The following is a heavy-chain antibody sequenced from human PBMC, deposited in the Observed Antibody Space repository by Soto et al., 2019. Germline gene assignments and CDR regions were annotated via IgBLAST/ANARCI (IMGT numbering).Heavy chain of an antibody. D-gene: IGHD3-9*01. V-gene: IGHV1-2*06. CDR1: EGTFGSYT. Sequence: XSVKVCCKASEGTFGSYTISLVRQAPGQGLDWMGRINPNSGGTIYAQRFQGRVTMTRDTSISTAYMVLTSLRSDDTAVYYCARDSHYDILTGYSRNAFDTWGRGTVATVS. CDR2: INPNSGGT. CDR3: ARDSHYDILTGYSRNAFDT. J-gene: IGHJ3*02.